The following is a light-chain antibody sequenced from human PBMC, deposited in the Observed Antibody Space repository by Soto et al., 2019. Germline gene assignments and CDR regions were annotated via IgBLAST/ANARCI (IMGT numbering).Light chain of an antibody. Sequence: EIVMTQSPATLSVSPGERATLSCRASQSVDINLAWYQQKPGQAPRLLIFGASTRATGLPARFSGRGSGTDFTLTISSLQSEDFGVYFCQQYDKWPLTFGGGTKVEIK. CDR1: QSVDIN. V-gene: IGKV3D-15*01. CDR3: QQYDKWPLT. CDR2: GAS. J-gene: IGKJ4*01.